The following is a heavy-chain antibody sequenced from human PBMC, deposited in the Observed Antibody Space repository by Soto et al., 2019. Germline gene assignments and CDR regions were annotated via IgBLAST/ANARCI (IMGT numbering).Heavy chain of an antibody. V-gene: IGHV3-73*01. CDR3: TRLSGYPATDDFDI. Sequence: DVQLVEYGGGLVQPGWSLKLSCAASGFTFRGSAIQWVRQASGQGLEWVGRIRAKANSYATAYAASGKGRFTISRDDAKHTAYLQMNRLNTADTAVYYCTRLSGYPATDDFDIWGQGTMVTVSS. D-gene: IGHD5-12*01. CDR2: IRAKANSYAT. J-gene: IGHJ3*02. CDR1: GFTFRGSA.